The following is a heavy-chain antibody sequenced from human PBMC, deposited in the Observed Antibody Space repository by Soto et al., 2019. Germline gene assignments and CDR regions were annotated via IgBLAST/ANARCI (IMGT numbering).Heavy chain of an antibody. CDR1: GFTFSNYY. V-gene: IGHV3-74*01. D-gene: IGHD4-17*01. CDR2: INRDGSST. J-gene: IGHJ4*02. Sequence: EVQLVESGGGLVQPGGSLRLSCAASGFTFSNYYMHWVRQAPGKGLVWVSRINRDGSSTNYADSGKGRFTISRDNAKKTLYLQMNSRRAEDTAVYYCARDGDYAIDYWGQGTLVTVSS. CDR3: ARDGDYAIDY.